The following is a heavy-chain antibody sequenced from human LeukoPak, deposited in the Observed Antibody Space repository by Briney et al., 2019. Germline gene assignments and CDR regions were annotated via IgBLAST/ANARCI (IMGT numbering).Heavy chain of an antibody. CDR3: ARVFDSPEWPYYYYYMDV. D-gene: IGHD3-3*01. Sequence: PSETLSHTCTVSGGSISSYYWSWIRQPAGKGLEWIGRIYTSGSTNYNPSLKSRVTMSVDTSKNQFSLKLSSVTAADTAVYYCARVFDSPEWPYYYYYMDVWGKGTTVTVSS. CDR2: IYTSGST. CDR1: GGSISSYY. V-gene: IGHV4-4*07. J-gene: IGHJ6*03.